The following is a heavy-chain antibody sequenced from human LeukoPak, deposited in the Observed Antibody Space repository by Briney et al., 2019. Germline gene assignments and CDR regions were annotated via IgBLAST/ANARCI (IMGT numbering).Heavy chain of an antibody. V-gene: IGHV1-69*05. CDR2: IIPIFGTA. CDR1: GGTFSSYA. CDR3: ARGLYDSSGYYRGFGY. Sequence: SVKVSCKASGGTFSSYAISWVRQAPGQGPEWMGRIIPIFGTANYAQKFQGRVTITTDESTSTAYMELSSLRSEDTAVYYCARGLYDSSGYYRGFGYWGQGTLVTVSS. D-gene: IGHD3-22*01. J-gene: IGHJ4*02.